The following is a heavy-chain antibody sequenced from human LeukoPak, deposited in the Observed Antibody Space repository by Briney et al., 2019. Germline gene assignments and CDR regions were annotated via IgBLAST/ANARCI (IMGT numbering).Heavy chain of an antibody. Sequence: SETLSLTCTVSGGSISSYYWSWIRQPAGKGLEWIGRIYTSGSTNYNPSLKSRVTMSVDTSKNQFSLKLSSVTAADTAVYYCASGTYYYDSSGFTFDYWGQGTLVTVSS. CDR2: IYTSGST. CDR1: GGSISSYY. J-gene: IGHJ4*02. D-gene: IGHD3-22*01. V-gene: IGHV4-4*07. CDR3: ASGTYYYDSSGFTFDY.